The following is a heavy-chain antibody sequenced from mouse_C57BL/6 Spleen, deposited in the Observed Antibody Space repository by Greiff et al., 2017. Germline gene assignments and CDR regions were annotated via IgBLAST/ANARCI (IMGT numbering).Heavy chain of an antibody. J-gene: IGHJ3*01. V-gene: IGHV14-4*01. D-gene: IGHD4-1*01. CDR1: GFNIKDDY. CDR2: IDPENGDT. Sequence: VQLQQSGAELVRPGASVKLSCTASGFNIKDDYMHWVKQRPEQGLEWIGWIDPENGDTEYASKFQGKATITADTSSNTAYLQLSSLTSEDTAVYYCILPGGFAYWGQGTLVTVSA. CDR3: ILPGGFAY.